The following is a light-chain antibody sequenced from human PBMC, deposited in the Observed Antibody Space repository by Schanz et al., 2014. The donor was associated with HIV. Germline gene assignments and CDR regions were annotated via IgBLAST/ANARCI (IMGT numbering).Light chain of an antibody. CDR2: GAS. Sequence: DIQMTQSPSSLSASVGDRVTITCRASQSISNYLNWYQQKAGKAPNLLIYGASTLQSGVPSRFSGSGSGTEFTLTISSLQPEDFATYYCQQLNNFFTFGGGTRVEV. CDR1: QSISNY. J-gene: IGKJ4*01. CDR3: QQLNNFFT. V-gene: IGKV1-9*01.